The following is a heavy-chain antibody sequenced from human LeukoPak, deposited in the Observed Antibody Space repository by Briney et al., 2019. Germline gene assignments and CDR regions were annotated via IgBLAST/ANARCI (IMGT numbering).Heavy chain of an antibody. Sequence: SQTLSLTCTVSGDSISSGGYYWSWIRQHPGKGLEWIGYIYYSGSTYYNPSLKSRVTISVDTSKNQFSLKLSSVTAADTAVYYCARVRGLLWFGELPRSHYYYYYMDVWGKGTTVTVSS. V-gene: IGHV4-31*03. CDR3: ARVRGLLWFGELPRSHYYYYYMDV. J-gene: IGHJ6*03. D-gene: IGHD3-10*01. CDR2: IYYSGST. CDR1: GDSISSGGYY.